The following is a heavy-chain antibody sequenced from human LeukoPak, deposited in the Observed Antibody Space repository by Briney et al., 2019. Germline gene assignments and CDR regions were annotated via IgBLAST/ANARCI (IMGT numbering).Heavy chain of an antibody. Sequence: GGSLRLSCAASGFTVSSYGMHWVRQAPGKGLEWVAFIRYDGSNKYYADSVKGRFTISRDNSKNTLYLQMNSLRAEDTAVYYCAKDPTAAYSSSSLNWFDPWGQGTLVTVSS. D-gene: IGHD6-13*01. CDR1: GFTVSSYG. CDR3: AKDPTAAYSSSSLNWFDP. V-gene: IGHV3-30*02. CDR2: IRYDGSNK. J-gene: IGHJ5*02.